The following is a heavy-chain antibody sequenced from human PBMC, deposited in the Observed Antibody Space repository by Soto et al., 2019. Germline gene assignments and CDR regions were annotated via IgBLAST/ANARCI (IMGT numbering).Heavy chain of an antibody. CDR2: ISGSGGST. CDR1: GFTFSNYA. Sequence: EVQLLESGGGLVQPGGSLRLSCAASGFTFSNYAVTWVRQAPGKGLEWVSTISGSGGSTYYADSVKGRFTISRDNSKNPLYLQMNRLRAEDTAVYYCAKDQGSSWYEIDYWGQGTRVTVSS. CDR3: AKDQGSSWYEIDY. D-gene: IGHD6-13*01. J-gene: IGHJ4*02. V-gene: IGHV3-23*01.